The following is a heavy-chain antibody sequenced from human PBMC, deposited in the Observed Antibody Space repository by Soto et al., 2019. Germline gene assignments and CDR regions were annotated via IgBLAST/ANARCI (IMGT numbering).Heavy chain of an antibody. J-gene: IGHJ6*02. CDR2: INPSGDST. CDR1: GYTFTSYY. CDR3: ARWWVGDTTMITSPYYFHYGMDV. Sequence: ASVKVSCKASGYTFTSYYMHWVRQAPGQGLEWMGIINPSGDSTIYAQKFQGRVTMTTDTSTSTVYMDLSSLRSEDTAVYYCARWWVGDTTMITSPYYFHYGMDVWGQGTTVTV. V-gene: IGHV1-46*01. D-gene: IGHD5-18*01.